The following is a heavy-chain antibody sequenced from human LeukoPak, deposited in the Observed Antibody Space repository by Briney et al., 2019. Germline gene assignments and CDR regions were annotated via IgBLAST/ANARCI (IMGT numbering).Heavy chain of an antibody. Sequence: HPGGSLRLSCAVAGFTFSVYGMNWVRQAPGKGREWLSHISSGGTTIYYADSVKGRFTVSRDYVENSLFLQLNSLRVDDTAVYYCVRDFSVPAAAPDYSYFYYMDVWGTGTTVTVSS. V-gene: IGHV3-48*04. CDR3: VRDFSVPAAAPDYSYFYYMDV. CDR1: GFTFSVYG. CDR2: ISSGGTTI. D-gene: IGHD2-2*01. J-gene: IGHJ6*03.